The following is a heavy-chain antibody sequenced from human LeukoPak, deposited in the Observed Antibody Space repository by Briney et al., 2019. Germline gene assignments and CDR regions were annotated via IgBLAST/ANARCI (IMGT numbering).Heavy chain of an antibody. Sequence: GGSLRLSCAASGFTVSSNYMSWVRQAPGKGLEWVSVIYSGGSTYYADSVKGRFTISRDNSKNTLYLQMNGLRAEDTAVYYCAKALGATIFDYWGQGTLVTVSS. V-gene: IGHV3-53*01. J-gene: IGHJ4*02. D-gene: IGHD5-12*01. CDR3: AKALGATIFDY. CDR2: IYSGGST. CDR1: GFTVSSNY.